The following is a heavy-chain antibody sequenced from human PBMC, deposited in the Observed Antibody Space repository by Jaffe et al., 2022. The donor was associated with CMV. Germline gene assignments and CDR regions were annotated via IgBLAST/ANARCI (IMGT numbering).Heavy chain of an antibody. J-gene: IGHJ6*03. CDR2: IYYSGST. CDR1: GGSISSYY. CDR3: ARQRYCSGGSCYRNLYYYYMDV. D-gene: IGHD2-15*01. Sequence: QVQLQESGPGLVKPSETLSLTCTVSGGSISSYYWSWIRQPPGKGLEWIGYIYYSGSTNYNPSLKSRVTISVDTSKNQFSLKLSSVTAADTAVYYCARQRYCSGGSCYRNLYYYYMDVWGKGTTVTVSS. V-gene: IGHV4-59*08.